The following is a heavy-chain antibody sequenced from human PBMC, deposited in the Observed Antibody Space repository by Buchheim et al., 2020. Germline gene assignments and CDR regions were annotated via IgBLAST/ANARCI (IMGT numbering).Heavy chain of an antibody. CDR3: ARVWGVYYYYYYMDV. J-gene: IGHJ6*03. V-gene: IGHV3-21*01. D-gene: IGHD1-26*01. CDR1: GFTFSSYS. Sequence: EVQLVESGGGLVKPGGSLRLSCAASGFTFSSYSMNWVRQAPGQGLEWVSSISSSSNYIYYADSVKGRFTISRDNAKNSLYLQMNSLGAEDTAVYYCARVWGVYYYYYYMDVWGKGTT. CDR2: ISSSSNYI.